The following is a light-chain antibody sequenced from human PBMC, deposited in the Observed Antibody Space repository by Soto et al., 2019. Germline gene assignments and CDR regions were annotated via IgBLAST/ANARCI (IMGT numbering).Light chain of an antibody. CDR1: QSVSSSY. J-gene: IGKJ2*01. Sequence: EIVLTQSPGTLSLSPGETATLSCRASQSVSSSYLAWYQQKPGQAPRLLIYGASSRATGIPDSFSGSGYGTNVTLRISRLEPEDSAVYYCQQYGSPRLTLGQGNKLHIK. CDR2: GAS. CDR3: QQYGSPRLT. V-gene: IGKV3-20*01.